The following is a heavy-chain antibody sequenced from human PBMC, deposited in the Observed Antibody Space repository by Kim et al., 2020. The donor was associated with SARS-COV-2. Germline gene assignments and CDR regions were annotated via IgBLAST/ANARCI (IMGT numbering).Heavy chain of an antibody. CDR2: ISSSSSYI. CDR1: GFTFSTYS. Sequence: GGSLRISCAASGFTFSTYSMNWVRQAPGRGLEWVSSISSSSSYIFYADSVRGRFTIYRDNAKNSLYLQMNSLRAEDTAVYYCARRRESISNYWGQGTLVTVSS. D-gene: IGHD6-6*01. CDR3: ARRRESISNY. V-gene: IGHV3-21*01. J-gene: IGHJ4*02.